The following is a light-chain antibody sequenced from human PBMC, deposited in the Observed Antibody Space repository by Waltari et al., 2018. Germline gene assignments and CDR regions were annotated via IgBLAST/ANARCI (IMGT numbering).Light chain of an antibody. CDR2: DAF. CDR1: QSVSRA. CDR3: QKYESLPAT. V-gene: IGKV3-20*01. Sequence: EIVLTQSPGTLSLSPGDRARLSCRASQSVSRALAWYQQKPRQAPRLLIYDAFSRATGIPDRFSGSGSGTDFSLTISRLEPEDFAVYYCQKYESLPATFGQGTKVEIK. J-gene: IGKJ1*01.